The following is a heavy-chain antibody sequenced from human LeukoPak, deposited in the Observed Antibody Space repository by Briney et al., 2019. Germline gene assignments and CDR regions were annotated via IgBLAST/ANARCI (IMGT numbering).Heavy chain of an antibody. CDR3: ARPFYYDSSGPPAPLDY. CDR2: INPNSGGT. J-gene: IGHJ4*02. Sequence: GASVKVSCKASGYTFTGYYMHWVRQAPGQGLAWMGWINPNSGGTNYAQKFQGRVTMTRDTSISTAYMELSRLRSDDTAVYYCARPFYYDSSGPPAPLDYWGQGTLVTVSS. V-gene: IGHV1-2*02. CDR1: GYTFTGYY. D-gene: IGHD3-22*01.